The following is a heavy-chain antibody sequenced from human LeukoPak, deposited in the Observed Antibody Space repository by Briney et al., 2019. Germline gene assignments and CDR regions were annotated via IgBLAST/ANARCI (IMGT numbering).Heavy chain of an antibody. CDR2: IYYSGST. V-gene: IGHV4-39*07. D-gene: IGHD3-10*01. J-gene: IGHJ4*02. CDR3: ARESDGEGAFDY. Sequence: PSETLSLTCTVSGDSISSSSYYWGWIRQPPGKGLEWIGSIYYSGSTYYNPSLKSRVTISVDTSKNQFSLKLSSVTAADTAVYYCARESDGEGAFDYWGQGTLVTVSS. CDR1: GDSISSSSYY.